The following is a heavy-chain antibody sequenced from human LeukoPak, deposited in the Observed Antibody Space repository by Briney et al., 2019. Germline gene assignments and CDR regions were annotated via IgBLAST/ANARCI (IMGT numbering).Heavy chain of an antibody. V-gene: IGHV4-39*07. D-gene: IGHD1-14*01. CDR2: IYYTGST. Sequence: SETLSLTCTVSGGPIRTTSYYWGWIRQPPGKGLEWIGSIYYTGSTYYNPSLKSRVTISVDTSKNQFSLKLSSVTAADTALYYCARTGGTFYFYYYMDVWGKGTTVTVSS. CDR3: ARTGGTFYFYYYMDV. J-gene: IGHJ6*03. CDR1: GGPIRTTSYY.